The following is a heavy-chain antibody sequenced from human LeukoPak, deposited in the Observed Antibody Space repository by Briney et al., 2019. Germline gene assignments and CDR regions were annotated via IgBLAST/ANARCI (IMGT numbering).Heavy chain of an antibody. CDR3: AREMVMYNWNPLGYYGMDV. V-gene: IGHV3-23*01. D-gene: IGHD1-20*01. Sequence: PGGSLRLSCAASGFTFSSYAMSWVRQAPGKGLEWVSAISGSGGSTYYADSVKGRFTISRDNAKNSLYLQMNSLRAEDTAVYYCAREMVMYNWNPLGYYGMDVWGQRTTVTVSS. J-gene: IGHJ6*02. CDR2: ISGSGGST. CDR1: GFTFSSYA.